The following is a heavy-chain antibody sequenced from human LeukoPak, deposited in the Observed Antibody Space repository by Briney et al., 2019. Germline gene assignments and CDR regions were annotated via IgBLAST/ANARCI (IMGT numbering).Heavy chain of an antibody. Sequence: GASVKASCKASGYTFTSYGISRVRQAPGQRLEWMGWISAYNGNTNYAQKLQGRVTMTTDTSTSTAYMELRSLRSDDTAVYYCARGVYGAHFDYWGQGTLVTVSS. CDR2: ISAYNGNT. CDR1: GYTFTSYG. J-gene: IGHJ4*02. CDR3: ARGVYGAHFDY. V-gene: IGHV1-18*01. D-gene: IGHD5/OR15-5a*01.